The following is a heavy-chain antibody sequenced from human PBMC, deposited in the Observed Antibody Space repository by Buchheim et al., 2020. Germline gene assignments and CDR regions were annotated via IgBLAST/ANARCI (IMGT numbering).Heavy chain of an antibody. CDR3: ARHPNYGSGSCFDY. CDR1: GGSISGGDYF. Sequence: QVQLQQWGAGLLKPSQTLSLTCTVSGGSISGGDYFWSWIRQHPGKGLEWIGYTYYSGRSYYNPSLQSRVTISVHTSENQFSLWLNSVTAADTAVYYCARHPNYGSGSCFDYWGQGTL. D-gene: IGHD3-10*01. CDR2: TYYSGRS. V-gene: IGHV4-31*03. J-gene: IGHJ4*02.